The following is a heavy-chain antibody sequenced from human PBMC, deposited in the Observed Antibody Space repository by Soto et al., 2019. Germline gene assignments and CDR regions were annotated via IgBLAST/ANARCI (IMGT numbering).Heavy chain of an antibody. CDR2: VSYDGNHK. CDR3: AKDVGQQLVLNDGMDV. Sequence: QVQLVESGGGVIQPGTSLSLSCGSSGFTFRSFGMYWVRQAPGKGLEWVAVVSYDGNHKYYADSVKGRFTVSRDNAKNMRYLQMNILRGEDTAVYYCAKDVGQQLVLNDGMDVWGQGTTVTVSS. D-gene: IGHD6-13*01. V-gene: IGHV3-30*18. CDR1: GFTFRSFG. J-gene: IGHJ6*02.